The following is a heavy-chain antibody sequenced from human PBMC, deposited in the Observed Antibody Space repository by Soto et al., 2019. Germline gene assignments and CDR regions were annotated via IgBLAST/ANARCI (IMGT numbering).Heavy chain of an antibody. CDR2: ISYDGSNK. V-gene: IGHV3-30*04. D-gene: IGHD6-13*01. J-gene: IGHJ6*02. Sequence: GGSLRLSCAASGFTFSSHAMYWVRQAPGKGLEWVAVISYDGSNKHYADSVRGRFTISRDNSKNALYLQMNSLRAEDTALYYCARDYDSSSWYFYYGMDVWGQGTTVTVSS. CDR1: GFTFSSHA. CDR3: ARDYDSSSWYFYYGMDV.